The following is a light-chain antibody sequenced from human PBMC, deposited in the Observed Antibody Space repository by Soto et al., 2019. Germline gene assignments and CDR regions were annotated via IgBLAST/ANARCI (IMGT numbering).Light chain of an antibody. J-gene: IGKJ1*01. Sequence: IQLTQSPSSLSASVGDRVTITCRASQSINTFLNWYQQKPGKAPKLLIYAASNLQSGVPSRFSGGGSGTDFTVTISSLQPEDFATYYCQQSYGAPWKFGQGTRWIS. CDR3: QQSYGAPWK. CDR1: QSINTF. V-gene: IGKV1-39*01. CDR2: AAS.